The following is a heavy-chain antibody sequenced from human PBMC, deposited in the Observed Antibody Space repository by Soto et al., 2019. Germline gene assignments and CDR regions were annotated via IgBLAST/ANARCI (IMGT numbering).Heavy chain of an antibody. V-gene: IGHV3-33*01. J-gene: IGHJ6*02. Sequence: QVQLVESGGGVVQPGRSLRLSCAASGFTFSSYGMHWVRQAPGKGLEWVAVIWYDGSNKYYADSVKGRFTISRDNSKNTLYLQMNSLRAEDTAVYYCAREGGCSGGRCSLYYYYYGMDVWGQGTTVTVSS. CDR3: AREGGCSGGRCSLYYYYYGMDV. CDR1: GFTFSSYG. CDR2: IWYDGSNK. D-gene: IGHD2-15*01.